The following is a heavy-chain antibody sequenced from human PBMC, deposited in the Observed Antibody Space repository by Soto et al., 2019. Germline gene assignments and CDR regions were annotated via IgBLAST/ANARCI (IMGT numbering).Heavy chain of an antibody. CDR3: ARGGRDIVVVPAAQKYYYYGMDV. Sequence: SETLSLTCTVSGDSISTYYWTWIRQPPGKGLEWIAFIYHGGSTNYNPSLKSRVTISVDTSKNQFSLKLSSVTAADTAVYYCARGGRDIVVVPAAQKYYYYGMDVWGQGTTVTVSS. D-gene: IGHD2-2*01. V-gene: IGHV4-59*12. J-gene: IGHJ6*02. CDR2: IYHGGST. CDR1: GDSISTYY.